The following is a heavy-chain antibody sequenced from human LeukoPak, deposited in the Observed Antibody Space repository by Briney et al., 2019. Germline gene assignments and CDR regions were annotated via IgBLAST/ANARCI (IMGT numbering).Heavy chain of an antibody. D-gene: IGHD4-23*01. J-gene: IGHJ4*02. V-gene: IGHV3-30*04. CDR1: GFTFSSFA. CDR2: IGNDGNAQ. Sequence: GRSLRLSCAVSGFTFSSFAVHWVRQAPGKGLEWVAVIGNDGNAQYYSDSVRGRFTISRDNSENTLYLQMNNLRTGDTAVYYCAREFGHGRWYFDYWGQGTLVTVSS. CDR3: AREFGHGRWYFDY.